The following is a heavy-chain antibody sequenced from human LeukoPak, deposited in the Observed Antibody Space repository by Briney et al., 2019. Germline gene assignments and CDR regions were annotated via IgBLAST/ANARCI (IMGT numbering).Heavy chain of an antibody. V-gene: IGHV1-2*02. CDR3: ARLAYDQPHGWFDP. D-gene: IGHD3-22*01. Sequence: ASVKVSCKASGYTFTGYYVHWVRQAPGQGLEWMGWINPNSGGTNYAQKFQGSVTMTRDTSISTAYVELSRLRSNDTAVYYCARLAYDQPHGWFDPWGQGTLVTVSS. CDR2: INPNSGGT. CDR1: GYTFTGYY. J-gene: IGHJ5*02.